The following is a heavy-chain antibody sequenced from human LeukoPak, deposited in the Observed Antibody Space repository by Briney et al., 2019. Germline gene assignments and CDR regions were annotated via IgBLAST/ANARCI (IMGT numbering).Heavy chain of an antibody. Sequence: TSETLSLTCTVSGGSISSYYWSWIRQPPGKGLEWIGYIYYSGSTNYNPSLKSRVTISVDTSKNQFSLKLSSVTAADTAVYYCARDRRGSSGWYYFDYWGQGTLVTVSS. V-gene: IGHV4-59*01. CDR1: GGSISSYY. CDR3: ARDRRGSSGWYYFDY. D-gene: IGHD6-19*01. J-gene: IGHJ4*02. CDR2: IYYSGST.